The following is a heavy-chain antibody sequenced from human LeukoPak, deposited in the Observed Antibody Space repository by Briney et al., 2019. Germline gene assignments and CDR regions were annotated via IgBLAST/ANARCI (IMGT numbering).Heavy chain of an antibody. CDR1: GSSISSYY. Sequence: ASETLSLTCTVSGSSISSYYWSWIRQPPGKGLEWIGYIYYSGSTNYNPSLKSRVTISVDTSKNQFSLKLSSVTAADTAVYYCARDLGGREGYNYCFDYWGQGTLVTVSS. CDR3: ARDLGGREGYNYCFDY. D-gene: IGHD5-24*01. V-gene: IGHV4-59*01. J-gene: IGHJ4*02. CDR2: IYYSGST.